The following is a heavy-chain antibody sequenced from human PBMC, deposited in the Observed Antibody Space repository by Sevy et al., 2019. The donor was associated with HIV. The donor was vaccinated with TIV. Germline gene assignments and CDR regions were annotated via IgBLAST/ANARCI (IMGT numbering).Heavy chain of an antibody. V-gene: IGHV4-59*01. J-gene: IGHJ4*02. CDR1: GGSFSSYY. CDR2: IYYNGST. D-gene: IGHD3-10*01. Sequence: SETLSLTCTVSGGSFSSYYWSWIRQPPGKGVEWIGYIYYNGSTNSNPSLRGRVTISAHTSKNQLSLKLKSATTADTAMYYCARGKVLFDYWSQGTLVTVSS. CDR3: ARGKVLFDY.